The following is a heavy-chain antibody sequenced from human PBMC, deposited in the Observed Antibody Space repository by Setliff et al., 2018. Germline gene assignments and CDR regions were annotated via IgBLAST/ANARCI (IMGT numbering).Heavy chain of an antibody. J-gene: IGHJ6*02. Sequence: PSETLSLTCNVSGDSISSTYHWGWIRQSPGKGLEWIGTIYHSGNTYYNPSLKSRVTISVDTSKNQFSLKLSSVTAADTAVYYCARREEDGYNFWSGYYSPGGYYYGMDVWGQGTTVTVSS. CDR2: IYHSGNT. D-gene: IGHD3-3*01. CDR3: ARREEDGYNFWSGYYSPGGYYYGMDV. V-gene: IGHV4-38-2*02. CDR1: GDSISSTYH.